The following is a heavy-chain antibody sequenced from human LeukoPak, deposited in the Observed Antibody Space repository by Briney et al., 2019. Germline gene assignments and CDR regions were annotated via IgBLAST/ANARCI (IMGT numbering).Heavy chain of an antibody. Sequence: GASVKVSCKASGYTFTSYYMHWVRQAPGQGLEWMGIINPSGGSTSYAQKFQGRVTMTRDTSTSTAYMELSSLRSEDTAVYYCAREKYYYDSSGYPDAFDIWGQGTMVTVSS. CDR3: AREKYYYDSSGYPDAFDI. D-gene: IGHD3-22*01. V-gene: IGHV1-46*01. CDR2: INPSGGST. J-gene: IGHJ3*02. CDR1: GYTFTSYY.